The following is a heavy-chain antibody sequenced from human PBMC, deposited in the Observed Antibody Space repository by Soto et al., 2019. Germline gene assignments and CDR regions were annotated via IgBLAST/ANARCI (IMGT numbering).Heavy chain of an antibody. Sequence: QVQLVQSGAEVKKPGASVKVSCKASGYTFSSYFISWVRQAPGQGLEWRGWISAYTGNTNYAQNLQGRVTMTTDTSTSTAYMKLRSLRSDETAVYYCATDLPPVDYWGQGSLGTVSS. CDR1: GYTFSSYF. CDR3: ATDLPPVDY. CDR2: ISAYTGNT. J-gene: IGHJ4*02. V-gene: IGHV1-18*01.